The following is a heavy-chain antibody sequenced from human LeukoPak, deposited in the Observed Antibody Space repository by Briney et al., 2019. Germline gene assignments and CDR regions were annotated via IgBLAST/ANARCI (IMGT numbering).Heavy chain of an antibody. CDR2: FDPEDGET. J-gene: IGHJ4*02. Sequence: ASVKVSCRVSGYTLTELSMHWVRQAPGKGLEWMGGFDPEDGETIYAQKFQGRVTMTEDTSTDTAYMELSSLRSEDTAVYYCATGSSGYYYFDYWGQGTLVTVSS. CDR3: ATGSSGYYYFDY. V-gene: IGHV1-24*01. CDR1: GYTLTELS. D-gene: IGHD3-22*01.